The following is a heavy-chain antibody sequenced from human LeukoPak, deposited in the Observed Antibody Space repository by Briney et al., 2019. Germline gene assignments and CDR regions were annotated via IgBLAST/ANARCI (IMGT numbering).Heavy chain of an antibody. J-gene: IGHJ4*02. CDR3: ARDQGIVGAGIDY. D-gene: IGHD1-26*01. Sequence: SETLSLTCTVSGGSISSGSYYWSWIRQPPGKGLEWIGYIYYSGSTNYNPSLKSRVTISVDTSKNQFSLKLSSVTAADTAVYYCARDQGIVGAGIDYWGQGTLVTVSS. CDR1: GGSISSGSYY. CDR2: IYYSGST. V-gene: IGHV4-61*01.